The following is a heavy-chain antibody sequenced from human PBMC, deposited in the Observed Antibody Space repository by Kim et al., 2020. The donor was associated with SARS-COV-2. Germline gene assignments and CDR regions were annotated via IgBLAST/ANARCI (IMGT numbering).Heavy chain of an antibody. Sequence: GGSLRLSCAASGFTFSDYYMSWIRQAPGKGLEWVSYISSSSSYTNYADSVKGRFTISRDNAKNSLYLQMNSLRAEDTAVYYCARDHDPVTPYDILDYYYYYGMDVWGQGTTVTVSS. D-gene: IGHD3-9*01. CDR2: ISSSSSYT. CDR1: GFTFSDYY. V-gene: IGHV3-11*06. J-gene: IGHJ6*02. CDR3: ARDHDPVTPYDILDYYYYYGMDV.